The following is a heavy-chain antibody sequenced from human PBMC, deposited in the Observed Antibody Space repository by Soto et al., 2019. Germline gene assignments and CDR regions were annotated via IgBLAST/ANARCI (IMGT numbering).Heavy chain of an antibody. D-gene: IGHD2-2*01. CDR2: IYYSGST. CDR3: VSSTPRGGMDV. CDR1: GGSISSYY. V-gene: IGHV4-59*01. J-gene: IGHJ6*02. Sequence: SETLSLTCTVSGGSISSYYWSWIRQPPGKGLEWIGYIYYSGSTNYNPSLKSRVTISVDTSKNQFSLKLSSVTAADTAVYYCVSSTPRGGMDVCGQGTTLTVSS.